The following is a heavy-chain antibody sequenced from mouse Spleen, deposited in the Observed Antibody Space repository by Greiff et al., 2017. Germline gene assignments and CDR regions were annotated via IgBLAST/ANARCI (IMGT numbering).Heavy chain of an antibody. J-gene: IGHJ3*01. CDR2: INYDGSST. Sequence: EVMLVESEGGLVQPGSSMKLSCTASGFTFSDYYMAWVRQVPEKGLEWVANINYDGSSTYYLDSLKSRFIISRDNAKNILYLQMSSLKSEDTATYYCARDGYDGAWFAYWGQGTLVTVSA. D-gene: IGHD2-14*01. V-gene: IGHV5-16*01. CDR3: ARDGYDGAWFAY. CDR1: GFTFSDYY.